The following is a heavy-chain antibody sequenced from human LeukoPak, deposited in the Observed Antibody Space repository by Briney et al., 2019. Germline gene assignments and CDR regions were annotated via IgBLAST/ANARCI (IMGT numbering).Heavy chain of an antibody. CDR1: GYTFTSYA. V-gene: IGHV1-3*01. D-gene: IGHD1-26*01. CDR3: ARVPFRWELLHLDF. J-gene: IGHJ4*02. Sequence: ASVKVSCKASGYTFTSYAMHWVRQAPGQRLEWMGWINAGNGNTKYSQKFQGRVTITRDTSASTAYIELSSLRSEDTAVYYCARVPFRWELLHLDFWGQGTLVTVSS. CDR2: INAGNGNT.